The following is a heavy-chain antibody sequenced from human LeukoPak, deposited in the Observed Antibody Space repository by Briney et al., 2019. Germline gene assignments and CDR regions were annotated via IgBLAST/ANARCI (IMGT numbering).Heavy chain of an antibody. CDR3: ARPVVRDDFWSGYPDYYYMDV. D-gene: IGHD3-3*01. Sequence: ASVKVSCKASGYTFTGYYMHWVRQAPGQGLEWMGWINPNSGGTNYAQKFQGRVTIATDESTSTAYMELSSLRSEDTAVYYCARPVVRDDFWSGYPDYYYMDVWGKGTTVTVSS. CDR2: INPNSGGT. V-gene: IGHV1-2*02. J-gene: IGHJ6*03. CDR1: GYTFTGYY.